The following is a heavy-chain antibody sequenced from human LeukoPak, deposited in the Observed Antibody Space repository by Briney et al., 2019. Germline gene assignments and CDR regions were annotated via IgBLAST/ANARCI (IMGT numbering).Heavy chain of an antibody. V-gene: IGHV4-38-2*02. J-gene: IGHJ4*02. D-gene: IGHD2-15*01. Sequence: SETLSLTCTVSGDSFSNDYYWGWIRQPPGKGPEWIGSVYHDGSTYYNPSLKSRLIISLDTSKRQFSLRLTSLTATDTAVYYCANADSEDFFDYWGRGTLVTVSS. CDR3: ANADSEDFFDY. CDR2: VYHDGST. CDR1: GDSFSNDYY.